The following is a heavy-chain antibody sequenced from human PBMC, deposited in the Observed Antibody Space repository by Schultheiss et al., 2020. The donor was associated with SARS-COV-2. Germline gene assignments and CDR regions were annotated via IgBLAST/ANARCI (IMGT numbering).Heavy chain of an antibody. J-gene: IGHJ3*02. CDR1: GGSFSDYF. CDR2: INHSGST. CDR3: AKGANHAFDI. Sequence: SETLSLTCAVYGGSFSDYFWSWIRQPPGKGLEWIGEINHSGSTNYNPSLKSRVTISVDTSKNQFSLKLSSVTAADTAVYYCAKGANHAFDIWGQGTMVTVSS. V-gene: IGHV4-34*01.